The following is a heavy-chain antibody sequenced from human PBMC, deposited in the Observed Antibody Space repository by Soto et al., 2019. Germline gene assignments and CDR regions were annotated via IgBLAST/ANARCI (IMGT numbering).Heavy chain of an antibody. CDR2: ISGSGGST. J-gene: IGHJ6*02. V-gene: IGHV3-23*01. CDR1: GFTFSSYA. CDR3: ARDGSSSWYFQNYYYYGMDV. Sequence: EVQLLESGGGLVQPGGSLRLSCAASGFTFSSYAMSWVRQAPGKGLEWVSAISGSGGSTYYADSVKGRFTISRDNSKNTLYLQMNSLRAEDTAVYYCARDGSSSWYFQNYYYYGMDVWGQGTTVTVSS. D-gene: IGHD6-13*01.